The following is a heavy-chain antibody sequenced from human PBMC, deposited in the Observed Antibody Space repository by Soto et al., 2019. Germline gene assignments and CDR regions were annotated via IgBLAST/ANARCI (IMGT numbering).Heavy chain of an antibody. J-gene: IGHJ4*02. CDR2: ISGAGGST. CDR3: TKGWGDY. Sequence: EAQVLESGGGLVQPGGSLRLSCLASGFTFSTYLMGWVRQAPGKGLEWVSGISGAGGSTSYADSVKGRFTISRDNSKNTLYLQMNSLRAEDTGVYYCTKGWGDYWGQGTLVTVSS. CDR1: GFTFSTYL. V-gene: IGHV3-23*01. D-gene: IGHD3-16*01.